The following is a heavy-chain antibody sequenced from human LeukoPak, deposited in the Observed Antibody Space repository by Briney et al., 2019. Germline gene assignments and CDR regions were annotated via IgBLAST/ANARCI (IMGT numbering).Heavy chain of an antibody. J-gene: IGHJ5*02. Sequence: SVKVSCKASGGTFSSYTISWVRQAPGQGLEWMGRIIPILGIANYAQKFQGRVTITADKSTSTAYMELSSLKSEDTAVYYCARVCSGGSCYDSGTWGQGTLVTVSS. V-gene: IGHV1-69*02. CDR2: IIPILGIA. CDR1: GGTFSSYT. D-gene: IGHD2-15*01. CDR3: ARVCSGGSCYDSGT.